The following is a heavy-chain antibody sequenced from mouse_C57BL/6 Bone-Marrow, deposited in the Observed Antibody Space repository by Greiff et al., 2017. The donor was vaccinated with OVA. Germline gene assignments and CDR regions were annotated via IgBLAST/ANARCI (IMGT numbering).Heavy chain of an antibody. CDR2: INPNNGGT. V-gene: IGHV1-26*01. Sequence: EVQLQQSGPELVKPGASVKISCKASGYTFTDYYMNWVKQSHGKSLEWIGDINPNNGGTSYNQKFKGKATLTVDKSSSTAYMELRSLTSEDSAVYYCAREGPLDYWGQGTTLTVSS. D-gene: IGHD3-3*01. CDR1: GYTFTDYY. CDR3: AREGPLDY. J-gene: IGHJ2*01.